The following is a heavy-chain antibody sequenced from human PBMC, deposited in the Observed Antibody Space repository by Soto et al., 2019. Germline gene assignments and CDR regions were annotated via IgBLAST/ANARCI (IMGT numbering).Heavy chain of an antibody. CDR3: ARGGVWCSGGSCYSGGEDY. Sequence: QVQLQHWGAGLLKPSETLSLTCAVYGGSFSGYYWSWIRQPPGKGMEWIGEINHSGSTNYNTSLNSRVTISGVTSKNQFSLKLSSVSAADTAVYYCARGGVWCSGGSCYSGGEDYWGQGTLVTVSS. D-gene: IGHD2-15*01. J-gene: IGHJ4*02. CDR1: GGSFSGYY. V-gene: IGHV4-34*01. CDR2: INHSGST.